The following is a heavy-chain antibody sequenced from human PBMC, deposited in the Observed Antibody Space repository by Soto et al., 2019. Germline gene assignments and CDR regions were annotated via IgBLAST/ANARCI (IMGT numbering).Heavy chain of an antibody. J-gene: IGHJ4*02. CDR3: ASAADYSNPEGFDY. V-gene: IGHV4-38-2*01. Sequence: SETLSLTCAVSYYSISSGYYWAWIRQPPGKGLEWIGSIYHTGTTYYNPSLKRRVTISVDTSRNLFSLKIYSLTAADTAVYYCASAADYSNPEGFDYWGQGTLVTVSS. CDR2: IYHTGTT. D-gene: IGHD4-4*01. CDR1: YYSISSGYY.